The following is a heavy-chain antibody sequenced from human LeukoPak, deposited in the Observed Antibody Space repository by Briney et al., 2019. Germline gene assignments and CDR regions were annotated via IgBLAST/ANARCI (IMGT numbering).Heavy chain of an antibody. V-gene: IGHV3-7*04. Sequence: GGSLRLSCAASGFYFSSYWMSWVRQAPGKGLEWVANIKQDGSEKYYVDSVKGRFTISRDNAKNSLYLQMNSLRAEDTAVYYCARNVLLWFGELLSDWFDPWGQGTLVTVSS. CDR2: IKQDGSEK. D-gene: IGHD3-10*01. J-gene: IGHJ5*02. CDR1: GFYFSSYW. CDR3: ARNVLLWFGELLSDWFDP.